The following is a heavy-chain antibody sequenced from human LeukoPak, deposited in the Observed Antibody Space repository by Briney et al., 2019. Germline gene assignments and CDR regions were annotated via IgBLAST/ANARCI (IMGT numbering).Heavy chain of an antibody. CDR1: GGSISSYY. J-gene: IGHJ4*02. V-gene: IGHV4-59*01. CDR3: ARSRPPDY. Sequence: SETLSLTCTVSGGSISSYYWSWIRQPPGKGLEWIGYIYYSGSTNYNPSLKSRVTISVDTSKNQFSLKLSSVTAADTAVYYCARSRPPDYWGQGTLVTVSS. CDR2: IYYSGST. D-gene: IGHD6-6*01.